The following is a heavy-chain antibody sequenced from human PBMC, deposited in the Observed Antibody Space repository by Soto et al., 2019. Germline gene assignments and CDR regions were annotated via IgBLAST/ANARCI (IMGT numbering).Heavy chain of an antibody. V-gene: IGHV3-7*03. Sequence: EVQLVESGGGLVQPGGSLRLSCASSGITFGRNWRNWVRQAAGKGLEWVANIKEDGSEQHYVDSVRGRFTISRDNAKKSLYLQMNSLRAEDTAVYYCLGVSESRDPCGQGIMVTVSS. CDR3: LGVSESRDP. J-gene: IGHJ5*02. D-gene: IGHD3-22*01. CDR2: IKEDGSEQ. CDR1: GITFGRNW.